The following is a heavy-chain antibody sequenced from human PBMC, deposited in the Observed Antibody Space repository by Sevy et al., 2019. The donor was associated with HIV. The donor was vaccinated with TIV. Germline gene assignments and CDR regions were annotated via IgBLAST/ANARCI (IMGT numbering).Heavy chain of an antibody. CDR3: ARDALSGTSAY. CDR1: GFTFSAYV. V-gene: IGHV3-21*01. Sequence: GGSLRLSCAASGFTFSAYVMNWVRQGPGKGLEWVSSISSSGRYIYYADSVQGRFTISRDNAEDSLYHQMNNLRAEDTAVYYCARDALSGTSAYWGQGTLVTVSS. D-gene: IGHD1-7*01. CDR2: ISSSGRYI. J-gene: IGHJ4*02.